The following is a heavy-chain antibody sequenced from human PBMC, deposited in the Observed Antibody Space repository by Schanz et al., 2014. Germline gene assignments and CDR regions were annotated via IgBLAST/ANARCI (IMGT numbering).Heavy chain of an antibody. CDR1: GFTFSSYS. CDR3: AKDDTQVNGMDV. Sequence: EVQLVESGGGLVKPGGSLRLSCAASGFTFSSYSLAWVRQAPGKGLEWVSFISTGRYLYYADSVKGRFTISRDNSKNTLYLQMNSLRAEDTAVYYCAKDDTQVNGMDVWGQGTTVTVTS. J-gene: IGHJ6*02. CDR2: ISTGRYL. V-gene: IGHV3-21*02.